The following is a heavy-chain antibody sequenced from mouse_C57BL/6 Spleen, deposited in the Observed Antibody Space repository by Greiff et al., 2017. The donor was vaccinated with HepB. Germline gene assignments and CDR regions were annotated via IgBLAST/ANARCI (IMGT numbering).Heavy chain of an antibody. J-gene: IGHJ2*01. CDR3: ASYYYASSWGLFDY. V-gene: IGHV1-64*01. CDR2: IHPNSGST. D-gene: IGHD1-1*01. CDR1: GYTFTSYW. Sequence: QVQLQHPGAELVKPGASVKLSCKASGYTFTSYWMHWVKQRPGQGLEWIGMIHPNSGSTNYNEKFKSKATLTVDKSSSTAYMQLSSLTSEDSAVYYCASYYYASSWGLFDYWGQGTTLTVSS.